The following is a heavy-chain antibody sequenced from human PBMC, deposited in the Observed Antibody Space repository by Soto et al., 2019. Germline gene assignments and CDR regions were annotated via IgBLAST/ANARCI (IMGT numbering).Heavy chain of an antibody. CDR1: GYTFTSYD. V-gene: IGHV1-8*01. D-gene: IGHD5-12*01. Sequence: GASVKVSCKASGYTFTSYDINWVRQATGQGFEWMGWMNPKSGGTRYIQKFQGRVTMTRDTSISTAYMELRSLTSDDTAVYYCARDLVPGYTGFSDYWGQGTLVTVSS. CDR2: MNPKSGGT. CDR3: ARDLVPGYTGFSDY. J-gene: IGHJ4*02.